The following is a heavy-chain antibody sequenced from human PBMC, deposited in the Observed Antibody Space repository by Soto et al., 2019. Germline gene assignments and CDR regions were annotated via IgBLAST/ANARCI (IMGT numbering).Heavy chain of an antibody. CDR2: IYYSGST. CDR3: ARDLTPRYSSSSFTGGMDV. J-gene: IGHJ6*02. CDR1: GGSISSGGYY. D-gene: IGHD6-6*01. Sequence: TLSLTCTVSGGSISSGGYYWSWIRQHPGKGLEWIGYIYYSGSTYYNPSLKSRVTISVDTSKNQFSLKLSSVTAADTAVYYCARDLTPRYSSSSFTGGMDVWGQGTTVTVSS. V-gene: IGHV4-31*03.